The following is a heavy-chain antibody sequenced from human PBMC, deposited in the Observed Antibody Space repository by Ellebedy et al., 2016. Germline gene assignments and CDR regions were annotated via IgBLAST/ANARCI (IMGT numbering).Heavy chain of an antibody. CDR1: GFTFSSYG. V-gene: IGHV3-30*18. Sequence: GESLKISCAASGFTFSSYGMHWVRQAPGKGLEWVAVISYDGSNSYYADSVKGRFTISRDNSKNTLYLQMNSLRAEDTAVYYCAKDNVAYHDNSGPMDYWGQGTLVTVSS. CDR3: AKDNVAYHDNSGPMDY. CDR2: ISYDGSNS. J-gene: IGHJ4*02. D-gene: IGHD3-22*01.